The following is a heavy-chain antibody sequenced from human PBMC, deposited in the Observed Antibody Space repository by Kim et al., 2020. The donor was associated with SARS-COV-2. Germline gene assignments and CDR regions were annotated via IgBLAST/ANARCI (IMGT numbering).Heavy chain of an antibody. CDR1: GFTFSSYW. Sequence: GGSLRLSCAASGFTFSSYWMSWIRQAPGKGLEWVANIKQDGSEKYYVGSENGRSTTSRDNTNKSLYLQMNSLRAEDTAVYYCARVPVAGFFRVDPWGQGTLVTVSS. D-gene: IGHD6-19*01. CDR2: IKQDGSEK. J-gene: IGHJ5*02. CDR3: ARVPVAGFFRVDP. V-gene: IGHV3-7*03.